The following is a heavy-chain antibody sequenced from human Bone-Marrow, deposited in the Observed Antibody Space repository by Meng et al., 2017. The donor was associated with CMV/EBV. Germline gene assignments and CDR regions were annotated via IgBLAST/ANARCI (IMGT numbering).Heavy chain of an antibody. D-gene: IGHD6-6*01. CDR2: ISTYSGNT. V-gene: IGHV1-18*01. Sequence: SGYTFSNYDITWVRQAPGQGLQWIGWISTYSGNTNYTQRLRGRVTMTTDTSTSKAYMELRSLRSGDSGVYYCARGIAARPKIIDYFDYWGQGTLVTVSS. CDR1: GYTFSNYD. J-gene: IGHJ4*02. CDR3: ARGIAARPKIIDYFDY.